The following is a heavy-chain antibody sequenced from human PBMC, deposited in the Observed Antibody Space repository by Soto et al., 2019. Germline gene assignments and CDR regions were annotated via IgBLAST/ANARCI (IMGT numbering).Heavy chain of an antibody. J-gene: IGHJ4*02. CDR1: GGSFSGYY. CDR2: IYHTGST. V-gene: IGHV4-34*01. CDR3: ARGHPKFGF. Sequence: PSETLSLTCAVYGGSFSGYYWSWIRQPPGKGLEWIGEIYHTGSTNYNPSLKSRVTISVDTSKNQFSLKLSSVTAADTAVYYCARGHPKFGFWGQGTLVT.